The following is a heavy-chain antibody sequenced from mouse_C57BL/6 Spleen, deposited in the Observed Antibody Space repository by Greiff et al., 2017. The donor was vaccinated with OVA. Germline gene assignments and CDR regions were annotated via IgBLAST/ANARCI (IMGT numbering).Heavy chain of an antibody. CDR3: AREKNYYFDY. CDR1: GYAFSSSW. J-gene: IGHJ2*01. CDR2: IYPGDGDT. Sequence: VQLQQSGPELVKPGASVKISCKASGYAFSSSWMNWVKQRPGKGLEWIGRIYPGDGDTNYNGKFKGKATLTADKSSSTAYMQLSSLTSEDSAVYFCAREKNYYFDYWGQGTTLTVSS. V-gene: IGHV1-82*01.